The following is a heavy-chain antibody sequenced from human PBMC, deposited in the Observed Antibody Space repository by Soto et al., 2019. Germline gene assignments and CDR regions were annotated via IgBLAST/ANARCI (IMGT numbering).Heavy chain of an antibody. D-gene: IGHD6-13*01. CDR2: INPSGGST. CDR3: ARDRMQVAAAELNWFDP. Sequence: ASVKVSRKASGCTFTSYAIHRVLHAPGKGLEWMGIINPSGGSTSYAQKFQGRVTMTRDTSTSTVYMELSSLRSEDTAVYYCARDRMQVAAAELNWFDPWGQGPLVTVS. V-gene: IGHV1-46*01. J-gene: IGHJ5*02. CDR1: GCTFTSYA.